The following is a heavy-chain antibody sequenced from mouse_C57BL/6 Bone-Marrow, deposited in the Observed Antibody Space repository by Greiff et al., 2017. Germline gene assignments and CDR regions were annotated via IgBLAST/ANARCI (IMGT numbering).Heavy chain of an antibody. CDR1: GFTFSSYA. CDR3: TRDKGPAGFAY. V-gene: IGHV5-9-1*02. D-gene: IGHD1-3*01. CDR2: ISSGGDYI. J-gene: IGHJ3*01. Sequence: EVQRVESGEGLVKPGGSLKLSCAASGFTFSSYAMSWVRQTPEKRLEWVAYISSGGDYIYYADTVKGRFTISRDNARNTLYLQMSSLKSEDTAMYYCTRDKGPAGFAYWGQGTLVTVSA.